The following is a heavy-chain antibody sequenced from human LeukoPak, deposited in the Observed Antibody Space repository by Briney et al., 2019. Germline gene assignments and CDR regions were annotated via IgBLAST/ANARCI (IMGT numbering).Heavy chain of an antibody. V-gene: IGHV1-18*01. D-gene: IGHD6-19*01. CDR1: GYTFTSYG. J-gene: IGHJ4*02. CDR2: ISAYNGNT. Sequence: ASVKVSCKASGYTFTSYGISWVRQAPGQGLEWMGWISAYNGNTNYAQKLQGRVTMTTDTSTSTAYMELRSLRSDDTAVYYRARDSSGWYGAPFDYWGQGTLVTVSS. CDR3: ARDSSGWYGAPFDY.